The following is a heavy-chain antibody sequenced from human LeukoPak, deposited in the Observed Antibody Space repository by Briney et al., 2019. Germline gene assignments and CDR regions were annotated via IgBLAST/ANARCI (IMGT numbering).Heavy chain of an antibody. CDR1: GGSFTRYY. Sequence: SETLSLTCTVSGGSFTRYYWNWIRQPPGKGQEWVGYIYNSGTTNYNPSLKSRATISADTSKRQVSLRLSSVTAADTAAYYCAGGGYCDISSCSAPLFDLWGQGTPVTVSA. V-gene: IGHV4-59*01. CDR2: IYNSGTT. D-gene: IGHD2-15*01. J-gene: IGHJ4*02. CDR3: AGGGYCDISSCSAPLFDL.